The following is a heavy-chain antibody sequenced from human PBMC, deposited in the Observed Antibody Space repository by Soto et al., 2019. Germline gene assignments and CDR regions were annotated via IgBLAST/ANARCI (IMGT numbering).Heavy chain of an antibody. Sequence: EVQLLESGGGLVQPGGSLRLSCAASGFTFSSYAMSWVRQAPGKGPEWVSGFSGSGGSTYYADSVKGRFTISRDNSKNTLYLQMNSLRAEDTAVYYCAKASSDGYYYYGMDVWGQGTTVTVSS. V-gene: IGHV3-23*01. CDR2: FSGSGGST. J-gene: IGHJ6*02. D-gene: IGHD2-15*01. CDR1: GFTFSSYA. CDR3: AKASSDGYYYYGMDV.